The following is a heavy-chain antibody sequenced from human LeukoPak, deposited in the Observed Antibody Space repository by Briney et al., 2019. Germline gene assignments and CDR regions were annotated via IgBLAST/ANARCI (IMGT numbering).Heavy chain of an antibody. D-gene: IGHD6-19*01. CDR1: GFTFGDYA. Sequence: GGSLRLSCTASGFTFGDYAMSWFRQAPGKGLEWVGFIRSKAYGGTTEYAASVKGRFTISRDDSKSIAYLQMNSLKTEDTAVYYCTRDRGSGWYSSYWFDPWGQGTLVTVSS. CDR3: TRDRGSGWYSSYWFDP. J-gene: IGHJ5*02. V-gene: IGHV3-49*03. CDR2: IRSKAYGGTT.